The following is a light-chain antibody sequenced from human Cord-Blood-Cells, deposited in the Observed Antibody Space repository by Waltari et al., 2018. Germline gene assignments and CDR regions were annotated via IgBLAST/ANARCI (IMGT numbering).Light chain of an antibody. J-gene: IGLJ2*01. CDR2: EVS. CDR3: CSYAGSSTFV. Sequence: QSALTQPASVSGSPGQSITISCTGTSSDVGSYNLVSCYQQHPGKAPNLMIYEVSKRPSGVSNRFSGSKSGNTASLTISGLQAEDEADYYCCSYAGSSTFVFGGGTKLTVL. V-gene: IGLV2-23*02. CDR1: SSDVGSYNL.